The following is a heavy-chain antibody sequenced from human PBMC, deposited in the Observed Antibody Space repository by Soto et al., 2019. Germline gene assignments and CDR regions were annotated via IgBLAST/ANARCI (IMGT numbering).Heavy chain of an antibody. CDR2: ITYDGSNK. D-gene: IGHD1-7*01. V-gene: IGHV3-30*18. CDR3: AKDRVGGTFYTPLGF. J-gene: IGHJ4*02. CDR1: GFNFDNYG. Sequence: PGGSLRLSCQASGFNFDNYGMHWVRQAPGKGLEWVAVITYDGSNKYYADSVKGRFTISRDNSKNTLSLHLNTLKPEDTAVYHCAKDRVGGTFYTPLGFWGQGTLVTRLL.